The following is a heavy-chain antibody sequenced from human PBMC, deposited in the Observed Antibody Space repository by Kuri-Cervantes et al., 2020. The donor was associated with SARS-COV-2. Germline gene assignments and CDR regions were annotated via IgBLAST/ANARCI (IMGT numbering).Heavy chain of an antibody. Sequence: SETLSLTCTVSGGSISSSSYYWGWIRQPPGKGLEWIGSIYYSGSTYYNPSLKSRVTISVDTSKNQFSLKLSSVTAADTAVYYCARDALLVGATGYYFDYWGQGTLVTVSS. D-gene: IGHD1-26*01. CDR2: IYYSGST. V-gene: IGHV4-39*07. CDR1: GGSISSSSYY. J-gene: IGHJ4*02. CDR3: ARDALLVGATGYYFDY.